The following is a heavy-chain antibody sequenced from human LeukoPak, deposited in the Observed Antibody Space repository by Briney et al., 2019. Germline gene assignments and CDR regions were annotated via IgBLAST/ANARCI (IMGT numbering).Heavy chain of an antibody. CDR3: AKVLPAAPMYYFDY. D-gene: IGHD2-2*01. Sequence: GGSLRLSCAASGLTLRNFAMSWVRQAPGKGLEWVSAISGSGGSTYYADSVKGRFTISRDNSKNTLYLQMNSLRAEDTAVYYCAKVLPAAPMYYFDYWGQGTLVTVSS. J-gene: IGHJ4*02. CDR2: ISGSGGST. CDR1: GLTLRNFA. V-gene: IGHV3-23*01.